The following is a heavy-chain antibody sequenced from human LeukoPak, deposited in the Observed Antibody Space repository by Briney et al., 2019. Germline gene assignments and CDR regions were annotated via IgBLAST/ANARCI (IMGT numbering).Heavy chain of an antibody. D-gene: IGHD1-26*01. J-gene: IGHJ4*02. CDR1: GFTFSSYA. Sequence: GRSLRLSCAASGFTFSSYAMHWVRQAPGKGLEWVAVISYDGSNKYYADSVKGRFTISRDNSKNTLYLQMNSLRADDTAVYYCARVGGGSYSSDFWGQGTLVTVSS. CDR3: ARVGGGSYSSDF. V-gene: IGHV3-30*04. CDR2: ISYDGSNK.